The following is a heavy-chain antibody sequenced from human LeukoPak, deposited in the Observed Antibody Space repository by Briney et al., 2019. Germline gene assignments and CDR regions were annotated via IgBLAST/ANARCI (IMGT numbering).Heavy chain of an antibody. J-gene: IGHJ4*02. CDR2: ISAYSGNT. CDR3: ARAPRIPDYDY. V-gene: IGHV1-18*01. CDR1: GYTFTSYA. Sequence: ASVKVSCKASGYTFTSYAMHWVRQAPGQRLEWMGWISAYSGNTNYAQKLQGRVTMTTDTSTSTAYMELRSLRSDDTAVYYCARAPRIPDYDYWGQGTLVTVSS.